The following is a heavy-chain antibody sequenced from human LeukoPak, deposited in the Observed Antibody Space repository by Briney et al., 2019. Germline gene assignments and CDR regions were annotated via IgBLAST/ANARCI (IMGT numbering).Heavy chain of an antibody. CDR3: ARKVRSGSYLNYYYYGMDV. CDR1: GFTFSSYS. CDR2: ISSVSNYI. D-gene: IGHD3-10*01. V-gene: IGHV3-21*01. Sequence: GGSLRLSCAASGFTFSSYSMNWVRQAPGKGLEWVSSISSVSNYIYYADSVKGRFTISRDNAKNSLYLQMNSLRAEDTAVYYCARKVRSGSYLNYYYYGMDVWGQGTTVTVSS. J-gene: IGHJ6*02.